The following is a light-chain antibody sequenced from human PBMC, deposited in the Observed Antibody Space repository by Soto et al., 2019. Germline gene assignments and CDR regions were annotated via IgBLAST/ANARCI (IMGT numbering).Light chain of an antibody. Sequence: QSVLTQPASVSGSPGQSITISCTGTSSDVGAYNYVSWYQQHPGKAPKLIIYNVSNRPSGVSNRFSGSKSANTASLTIFGLQAEDEADYYCSSFTDRTTVLFGGGTKLTAL. CDR1: SSDVGAYNY. J-gene: IGLJ2*01. V-gene: IGLV2-14*01. CDR3: SSFTDRTTVL. CDR2: NVS.